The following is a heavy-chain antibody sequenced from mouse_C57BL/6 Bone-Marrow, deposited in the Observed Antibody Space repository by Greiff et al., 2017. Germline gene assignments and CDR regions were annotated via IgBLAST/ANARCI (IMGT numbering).Heavy chain of an antibody. CDR2: IDPENGDT. Sequence: VQLQQPGAELVKPGASVKLSCKASGYTFTSYWMHWVKQRPEQGLEWIGWIDPENGDTEYASKFQGKATITADTSSNTAYLQLSSLTSEDTAVYYCTTHYYGSSCVYFDDWGQGTTLTVSS. CDR3: TTHYYGSSCVYFDD. D-gene: IGHD1-1*01. J-gene: IGHJ2*01. CDR1: GYTFTSYW. V-gene: IGHV14-4*01.